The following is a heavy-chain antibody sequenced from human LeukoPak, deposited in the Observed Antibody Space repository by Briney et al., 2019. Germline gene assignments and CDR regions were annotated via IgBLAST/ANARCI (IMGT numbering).Heavy chain of an antibody. J-gene: IGHJ6*03. CDR1: GYTFTGYY. CDR3: ATSSSWSPYYYYYMDV. CDR2: INPSGGST. V-gene: IGHV1-46*01. D-gene: IGHD6-13*01. Sequence: GASVKVSCKASGYTFTGYYMHWVRQAPGQGLEWMGIINPSGGSTSYAQKFQGRVTMTRDTSTSTVYMELSSLRSEDTAVYYCATSSSWSPYYYYYMDVWGKGTTVTVSS.